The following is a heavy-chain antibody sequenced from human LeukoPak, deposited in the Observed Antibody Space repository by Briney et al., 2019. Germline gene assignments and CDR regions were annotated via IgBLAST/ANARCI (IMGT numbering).Heavy chain of an antibody. CDR1: GYTLTGYY. V-gene: IGHV1-2*02. CDR2: INPNSGGT. J-gene: IGHJ5*02. D-gene: IGHD3-22*01. Sequence: GASVKVSCKASGYTLTGYYMHWVRQAPGQGLEWMGWINPNSGGTNYAQKFQGRVTMTRDTSISTAYMELSRLRSDDTAVYYCAREYDSSGYYYMNWFDPWGQGTLVTVSS. CDR3: AREYDSSGYYYMNWFDP.